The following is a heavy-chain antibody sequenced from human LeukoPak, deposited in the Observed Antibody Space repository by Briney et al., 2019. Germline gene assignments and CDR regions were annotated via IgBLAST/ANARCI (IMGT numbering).Heavy chain of an antibody. CDR2: IYPGDSDT. CDR1: GYSFTSYW. Sequence: GESLKISCKGSGYSFTSYWIAWVRQMPGKGLEWMGIIYPGDSDTRYSPSFQGQVTISVDKSITTAYLQWSSLRASDTAMYYCARQGSFLAPFDPWGQGTLVTVSS. D-gene: IGHD6-6*01. CDR3: ARQGSFLAPFDP. J-gene: IGHJ5*02. V-gene: IGHV5-51*01.